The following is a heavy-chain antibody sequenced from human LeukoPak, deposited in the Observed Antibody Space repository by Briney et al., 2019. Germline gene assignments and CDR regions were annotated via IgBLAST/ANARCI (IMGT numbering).Heavy chain of an antibody. CDR1: GFTFSDYY. CDR2: ISSSGSTI. V-gene: IGHV3-11*01. Sequence: KPGGSLRLSCAASGFTFSDYYMSWIREAPGKGLEWVSYISSSGSTIYYADSVKGRFTISRDNAKNSLYLQMNSLRTEDTAVYYCARDTRGSSSSLGFDYWGQGALVTVSS. D-gene: IGHD6-6*01. CDR3: ARDTRGSSSSLGFDY. J-gene: IGHJ4*02.